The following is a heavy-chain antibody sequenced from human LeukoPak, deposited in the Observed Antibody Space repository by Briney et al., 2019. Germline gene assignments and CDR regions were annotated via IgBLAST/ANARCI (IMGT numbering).Heavy chain of an antibody. J-gene: IGHJ6*02. CDR3: ARGADFYYYGMDV. CDR2: IIPILGIA. V-gene: IGHV1-69*02. CDR1: GGTFSSYN. Sequence: SVKVSCKASGGTFSSYNISWVRQAPGQGLEWMGRIIPILGIANYAQKFQGRVTITADKSTSTAYMELSSLRSEDTAVYYCARGADFYYYGMDVWGQGTTVTVSS.